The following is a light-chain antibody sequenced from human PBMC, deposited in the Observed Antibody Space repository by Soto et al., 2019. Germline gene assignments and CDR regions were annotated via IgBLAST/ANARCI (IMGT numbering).Light chain of an antibody. CDR3: QQYDGWPRT. V-gene: IGKV3-15*01. CDR2: GAS. J-gene: IGKJ1*01. CDR1: QSVSSK. Sequence: EIVMTQSPATLSVSLGERATLSCRASQSVSSKLAWYQQKPGQAPRLLIYGASTRATGIPARFSGSGYGTAFTLTISSLQSEDFAVSRCQQYDGWPRTFGQGTKVDIK.